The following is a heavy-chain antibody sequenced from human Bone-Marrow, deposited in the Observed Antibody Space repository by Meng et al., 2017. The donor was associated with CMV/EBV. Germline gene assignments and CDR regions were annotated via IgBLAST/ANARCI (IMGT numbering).Heavy chain of an antibody. Sequence: KVSCKGSGYSFTSYWIGWVRQMPGKGLEWMGIIYPGDSDTRYSPSFQGQVTISADKYISTAYLQWRSLKPSDTAMYYCARTASNYDFWSGYYIYYYYGMDVWGQGTAVTVSS. D-gene: IGHD3-3*01. CDR1: GYSFTSYW. J-gene: IGHJ6*02. CDR3: ARTASNYDFWSGYYIYYYYGMDV. CDR2: IYPGDSDT. V-gene: IGHV5-51*01.